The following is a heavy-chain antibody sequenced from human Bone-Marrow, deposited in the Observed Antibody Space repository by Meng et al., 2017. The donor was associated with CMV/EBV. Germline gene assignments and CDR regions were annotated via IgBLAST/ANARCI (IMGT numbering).Heavy chain of an antibody. J-gene: IGHJ6*02. CDR2: INPKTGGT. Sequence: ASVKVSCKASGYAFTDYFIHWVRQAPGQGLEWMGWINPKTGGTNYAQSFQGRVTMTRDTSIGTAYMELRRLKSDDTAVDYCAGVDVTIFGVVIGDGMDVWGQGTTVTVSS. CDR1: GYAFTDYF. D-gene: IGHD3-3*01. V-gene: IGHV1-2*02. CDR3: AGVDVTIFGVVIGDGMDV.